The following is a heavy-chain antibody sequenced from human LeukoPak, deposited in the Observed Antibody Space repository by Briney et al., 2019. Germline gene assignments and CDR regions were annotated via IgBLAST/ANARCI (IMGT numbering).Heavy chain of an antibody. J-gene: IGHJ4*02. Sequence: GSLILSCAASGFTFSSYAMSWVRQAPGKGLEWVSAISGSGGSTYYADSVKGRFTISRDNSKNTLYLQMNSLRAEDTAVYYCAATMVRGVIMGLFDYWGQGTLVTVSS. CDR3: AATMVRGVIMGLFDY. CDR1: GFTFSSYA. D-gene: IGHD3-10*01. CDR2: ISGSGGST. V-gene: IGHV3-23*01.